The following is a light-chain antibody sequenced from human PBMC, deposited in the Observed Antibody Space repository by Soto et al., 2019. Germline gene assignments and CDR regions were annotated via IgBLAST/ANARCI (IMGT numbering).Light chain of an antibody. CDR1: SSDVGRYNY. J-gene: IGLJ2*01. Sequence: QSVLTQPASVSGSPGQSITISCTGASSDVGRYNYVSWYQQYPGKAPKVIIYDVTNRPSGVSNRFSGTKSGNTASLSISGLQAEDEANYYCSSYTTSSFVIFGGGTKVTVL. V-gene: IGLV2-14*01. CDR2: DVT. CDR3: SSYTTSSFVI.